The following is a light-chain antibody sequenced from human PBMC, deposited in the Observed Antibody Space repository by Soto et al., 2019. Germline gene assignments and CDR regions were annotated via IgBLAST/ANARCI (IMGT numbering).Light chain of an antibody. CDR2: GAS. Sequence: EIVLTQSPGTLSSSPGERATLSCRASQTVSSNFLAWFQQKPGQAPRFVIYGASSRATGIPDRFSGSGSGTDFTLTISRLEPEDFAVYYCQQYGSSPLTFVGGTKVEIK. CDR1: QTVSSNF. V-gene: IGKV3-20*01. CDR3: QQYGSSPLT. J-gene: IGKJ4*01.